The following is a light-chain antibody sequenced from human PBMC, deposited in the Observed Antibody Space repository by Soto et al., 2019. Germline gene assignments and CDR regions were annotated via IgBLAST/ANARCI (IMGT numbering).Light chain of an antibody. V-gene: IGKV2-28*01. CDR2: LGS. J-gene: IGKJ2*01. CDR1: QSLLHSNGYNY. Sequence: DIVMTQSPLSLPVTPGEPASISCRSSQSLLHSNGYNYLDWYLQKPGQSPQLLISLGSNRASGVTARFSGSGSATDFTLNIARVEAEDFGVYYCMQDLQSPYTFGQGTKLEIK. CDR3: MQDLQSPYT.